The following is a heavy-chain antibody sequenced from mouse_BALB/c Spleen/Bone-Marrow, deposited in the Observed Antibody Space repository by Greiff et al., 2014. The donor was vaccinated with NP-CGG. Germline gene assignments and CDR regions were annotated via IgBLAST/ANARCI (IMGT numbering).Heavy chain of an antibody. D-gene: IGHD2-2*01. CDR1: GYTFTDYC. Sequence: EVQLQQSGPELVKPGASVKMSCKASGYTFTDYCMDWVKQSHGESFEWIGRVNPYNGGTSYNQKFKGKATLTVDKSSTTAYMELNSLTSEDSAVYYCARGGYRDYWGQGTTLTVSS. J-gene: IGHJ2*01. CDR3: ARGGYRDY. V-gene: IGHV1-19*01. CDR2: VNPYNGGT.